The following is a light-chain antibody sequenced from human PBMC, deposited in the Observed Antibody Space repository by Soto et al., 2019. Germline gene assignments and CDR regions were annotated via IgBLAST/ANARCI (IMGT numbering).Light chain of an antibody. CDR2: DAS. J-gene: IGKJ4*01. CDR3: HQRRQWPLT. V-gene: IGKV3-11*01. Sequence: EIVLTQSPAALSLSPGERATLSCRASQSVGTFFAWYQQKPGQAPRLLIYDASNRATGIPARFSGSGSGTDFTLTISSLESEDFAVYYCHQRRQWPLTFGGGTKVDIK. CDR1: QSVGTF.